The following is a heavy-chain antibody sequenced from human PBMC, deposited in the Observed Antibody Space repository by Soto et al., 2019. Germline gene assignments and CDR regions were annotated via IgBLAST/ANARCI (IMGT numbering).Heavy chain of an antibody. CDR3: ARVGHTTRIVAPGTGGDH. CDR1: GFILSDYT. J-gene: IGHJ4*02. Sequence: EVQLVESGGGLVKPGGSLRLSCVASGFILSDYTMNWVRQAPGKGLEWVSLISSSSSFIYYPDSVKGRFTISRDNAKNSLFLQMNSLRAEDAAVYYCARVGHTTRIVAPGTGGDHWGQGTLVTVS. V-gene: IGHV3-21*01. CDR2: ISSSSSFI. D-gene: IGHD6-13*01.